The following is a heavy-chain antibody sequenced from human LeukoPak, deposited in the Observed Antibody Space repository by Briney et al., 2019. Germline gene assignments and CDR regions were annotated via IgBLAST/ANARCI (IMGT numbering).Heavy chain of an antibody. J-gene: IGHJ4*02. Sequence: GGTLRLSCEGSGFTFSSYSMNWVRQAPGKGLEWVSTIRGNGDGTNYADSVKGRFTISRDNSKNTLYLQMNSLGAEDTAVYYCAKAMGATNFDYWGQGTLVTVSS. V-gene: IGHV3-23*01. CDR1: GFTFSSYS. CDR3: AKAMGATNFDY. CDR2: IRGNGDGT. D-gene: IGHD1-26*01.